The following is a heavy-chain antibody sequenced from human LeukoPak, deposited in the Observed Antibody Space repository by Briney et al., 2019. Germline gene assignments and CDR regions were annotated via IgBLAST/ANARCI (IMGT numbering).Heavy chain of an antibody. CDR2: ITMSGSVI. D-gene: IGHD6-13*01. CDR1: GFKFRDYY. J-gene: IGHJ5*02. Sequence: GGSLRLSCAASGFKFRDYYMSWIRQAPGTGLEWISYITMSGSVIQSSSSVKGRFTTSRDNARNSLYLQMNSLRADDTAVYHCARGCWSRGWFDPWGQGTLVTVSS. CDR3: ARGCWSRGWFDP. V-gene: IGHV3-11*01.